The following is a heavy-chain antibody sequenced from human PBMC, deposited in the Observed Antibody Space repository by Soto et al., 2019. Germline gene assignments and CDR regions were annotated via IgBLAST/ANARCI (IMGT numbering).Heavy chain of an antibody. J-gene: IGHJ3*02. Sequence: PSETLSLTCTVSGGSISSGDYYWSWIRQPPGKGLEWIGYIYYSGSTYYNPSLKSRVTISVDTSKNQFSLKLSSVTAADTAVYYCARAGWELAGDAFDIWRQGTMVTVSS. CDR2: IYYSGST. CDR1: GGSISSGDYY. CDR3: ARAGWELAGDAFDI. D-gene: IGHD1-26*01. V-gene: IGHV4-30-4*01.